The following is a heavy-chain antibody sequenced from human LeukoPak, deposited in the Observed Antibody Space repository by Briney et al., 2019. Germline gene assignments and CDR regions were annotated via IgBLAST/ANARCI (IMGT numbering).Heavy chain of an antibody. CDR3: ARQSGTGWFDP. CDR2: ISGSSGST. CDR1: GFTFSSYG. D-gene: IGHD1-7*01. J-gene: IGHJ5*02. V-gene: IGHV3-23*01. Sequence: GGSLRLSCAASGFTFSSYGMSWVRQAPGKGLEWVSAISGSSGSTYYADSVKGRFTVSRDNSKNTLYLQMNSLRAEDTAVYYCARQSGTGWFDPWGQGTLVTVSS.